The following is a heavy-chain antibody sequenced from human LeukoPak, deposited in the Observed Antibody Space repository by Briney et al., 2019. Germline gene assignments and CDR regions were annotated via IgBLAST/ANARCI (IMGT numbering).Heavy chain of an antibody. CDR1: GFTVSSKF. J-gene: IGHJ4*02. CDR3: AKDEVTSGGGLDY. D-gene: IGHD3-16*01. CDR2: IHSGGIT. V-gene: IGHV3-53*01. Sequence: GGSLRLSCAASGFTVSSKFMHWVRQAPGKGLEWVSVIHSGGITYYADSVKGRFTVSRDNSRNTMYLHMNSLKVEDTAVYYCAKDEVTSGGGLDYWGQGTLVTVSS.